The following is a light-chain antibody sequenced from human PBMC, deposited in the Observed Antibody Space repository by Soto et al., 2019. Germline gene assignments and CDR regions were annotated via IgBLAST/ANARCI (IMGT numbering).Light chain of an antibody. CDR1: RSDVGAYNY. CDR2: EVT. V-gene: IGLV2-14*01. Sequence: QSALTQPASVSGSPGQSIAISCTGTRSDVGAYNYVSWYQQHPGKAPILMISEVTNRPSGVSDRFSGSKSGNTASLTISGLQAEDEADYYCSSFTSRFTFVFGTGTKLTVL. J-gene: IGLJ1*01. CDR3: SSFTSRFTFV.